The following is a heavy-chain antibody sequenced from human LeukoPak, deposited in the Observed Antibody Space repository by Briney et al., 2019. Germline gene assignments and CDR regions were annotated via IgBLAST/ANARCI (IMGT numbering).Heavy chain of an antibody. CDR2: ISSSSSYI. V-gene: IGHV3-21*01. J-gene: IGHJ6*03. D-gene: IGHD6-19*01. Sequence: GGSLRLSCAASGFTFSSYSMNWVRQAPGKGLEWVSSISSSSSYIYYADSVKGRFTISRDNAKNSPYLQMNSLRAEDTAVYYCARVPNSSGYYYYYYYMDVWGKGTTVTVSS. CDR3: ARVPNSSGYYYYYYYMDV. CDR1: GFTFSSYS.